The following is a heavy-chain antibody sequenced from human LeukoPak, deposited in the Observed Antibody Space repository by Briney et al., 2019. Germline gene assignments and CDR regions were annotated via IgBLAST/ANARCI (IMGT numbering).Heavy chain of an antibody. D-gene: IGHD6-13*01. V-gene: IGHV3-33*01. J-gene: IGHJ4*02. CDR3: ARDKYSSRLDY. CDR2: IWYDGSNK. Sequence: GGSLRLSCAASGFTFSSYGMHWVRQAPSKGLEWVAVIWYDGSNKYYADSVKGRFTISRDNSKNTLYLQMNSLRAEDTAVYYCARDKYSSRLDYWGQGTPVTVSS. CDR1: GFTFSSYG.